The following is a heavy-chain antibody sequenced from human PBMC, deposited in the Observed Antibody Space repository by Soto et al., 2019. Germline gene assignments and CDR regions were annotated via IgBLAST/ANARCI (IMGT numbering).Heavy chain of an antibody. D-gene: IGHD6-13*01. J-gene: IGHJ4*02. CDR3: ATRPPGYWPGVFDD. V-gene: IGHV4-30-4*02. CDR2: IYYSGST. Sequence: NPSETLSLTCTVSGGSISSGDYYWSWIRQPPGKGLEWIGYIYYSGSTYYNPSLKSRVTISVDTSKNQFSLNLNSVTAADTAVYYCATRPPGYWPGVFDDWSQGTLVTVSS. CDR1: GGSISSGDYY.